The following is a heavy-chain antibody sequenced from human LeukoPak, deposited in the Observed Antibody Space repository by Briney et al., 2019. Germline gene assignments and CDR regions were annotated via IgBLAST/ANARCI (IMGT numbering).Heavy chain of an antibody. J-gene: IGHJ4*02. CDR3: ASSMVRGVMNYFDY. D-gene: IGHD3-10*01. V-gene: IGHV4-31*03. CDR2: IYYSGST. CDR1: GGSISSGGYY. Sequence: PSETLSLTCTVSGGSISSGGYYWSWIRQHPGKGLEWIGYIYYSGSTYYNPSLKSRVTISVDTSKNQFSLKLSSVTAADTAVYYCASSMVRGVMNYFDYWGQGTLVTVSS.